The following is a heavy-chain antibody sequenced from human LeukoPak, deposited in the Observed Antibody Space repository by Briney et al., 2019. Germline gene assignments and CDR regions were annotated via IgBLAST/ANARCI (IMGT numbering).Heavy chain of an antibody. CDR3: ARGLTTVTRSPFDY. CDR2: ISSSSSAI. CDR1: GFTFSGYS. V-gene: IGHV3-48*02. Sequence: GGSLRLSCAASGFTFSGYSMNWVRQAPGKGLEWVSYISSSSSAIYYADSVKGRFTISRDNAKNSLYLQMNSLRDEDTAFYYCARGLTTVTRSPFDYWGQGTLVTVSS. J-gene: IGHJ4*02. D-gene: IGHD4-17*01.